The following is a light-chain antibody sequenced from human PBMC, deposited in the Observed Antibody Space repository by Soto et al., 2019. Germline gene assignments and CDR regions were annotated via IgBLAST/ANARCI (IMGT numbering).Light chain of an antibody. Sequence: DIQMTQSPSTLSASVGDRVNITCRASESINGWLAWYQQKPGKAPQLLISRASDLQTGVPTRFSGSGSWTEFTLTISSLHTDDFATYYFQQYNSYFFTFGPGTKVHVK. CDR2: RAS. V-gene: IGKV1-5*03. J-gene: IGKJ3*01. CDR1: ESINGW. CDR3: QQYNSYFFT.